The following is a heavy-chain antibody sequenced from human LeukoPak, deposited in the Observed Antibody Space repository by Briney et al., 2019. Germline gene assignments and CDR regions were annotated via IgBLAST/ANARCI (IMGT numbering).Heavy chain of an antibody. V-gene: IGHV3-23*01. J-gene: IGHJ4*02. CDR3: ATQIVGATY. Sequence: GGSLRLSCAPSGLTFTTYAMSGFRQAPGKGLEWVSAISGSGGSTYYADSVKGRFTISRDNSKNTLYLQMNSLRAEDTAVYYCATQIVGATYWGQGTLVTVSS. D-gene: IGHD1-26*01. CDR2: ISGSGGST. CDR1: GLTFTTYA.